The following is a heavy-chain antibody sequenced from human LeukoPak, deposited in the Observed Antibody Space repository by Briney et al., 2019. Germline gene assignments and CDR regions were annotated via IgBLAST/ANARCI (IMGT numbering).Heavy chain of an antibody. Sequence: GGSLRLSCGTSGFTFSSYGMSWVRQAPGKGLEWVSIISGSGGATYYADSVKGRFTISRDNSKNTLYLQMNSLRAEGTAVYHCAKGVSTSGVYLAPGFDYWGQGNLVTVSS. CDR1: GFTFSSYG. D-gene: IGHD6-13*01. J-gene: IGHJ4*02. CDR3: AKGVSTSGVYLAPGFDY. V-gene: IGHV3-23*01. CDR2: ISGSGGAT.